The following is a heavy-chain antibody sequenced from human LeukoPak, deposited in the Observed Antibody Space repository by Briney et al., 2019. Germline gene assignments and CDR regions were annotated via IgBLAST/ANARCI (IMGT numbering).Heavy chain of an antibody. D-gene: IGHD5-18*01. CDR3: ARAVQLWFYDY. CDR1: GFTFSDYY. Sequence: GGSLRLSCAASGFTFSDYYTSWIRQAPGKGLEWVSYISSSSSYTNYADSVKGRFTISRDNAKNSLYLQMNSLRAEDTAVYYCARAVQLWFYDYWGQGTLVTVSS. J-gene: IGHJ4*02. CDR2: ISSSSSYT. V-gene: IGHV3-11*06.